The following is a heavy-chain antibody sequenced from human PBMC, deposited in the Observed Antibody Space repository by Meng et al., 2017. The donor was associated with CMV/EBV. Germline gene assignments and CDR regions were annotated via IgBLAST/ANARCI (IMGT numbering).Heavy chain of an antibody. CDR3: ARDPHSSSWYGWFDP. J-gene: IGHJ5*02. CDR2: TYYRSKWYN. V-gene: IGHV6-1*01. D-gene: IGHD6-13*01. CDR1: GDRCSSNGDA. Sequence: ETPPQSGQGLVKPSQTLPLSCAISGDRCSSNGDAWTWFRQSPSRGLEWLGRTYYRSKWYNDYAVSVKSRITINPDTSKNQFSLQLNSVTPEDTAVYYCARDPHSSSWYGWFDPWGQGTLVTVSS.